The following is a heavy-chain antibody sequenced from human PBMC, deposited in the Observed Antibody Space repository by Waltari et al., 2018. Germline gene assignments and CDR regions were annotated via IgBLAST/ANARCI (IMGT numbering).Heavy chain of an antibody. Sequence: EVQLVEAGGGLIQPGGSLRLSCADSGFTFSNTWMTWVRQAPGKGLEWVANINQDGSEKYSVESVKGRFTISRDNAKNSLYLQLNSLRADDTAVYYCTRGGDDSSWYWRNWGQGTLVTVSS. CDR3: TRGGDDSSWYWRN. V-gene: IGHV3-7*01. D-gene: IGHD6-13*01. CDR2: INQDGSEK. J-gene: IGHJ4*02. CDR1: GFTFSNTW.